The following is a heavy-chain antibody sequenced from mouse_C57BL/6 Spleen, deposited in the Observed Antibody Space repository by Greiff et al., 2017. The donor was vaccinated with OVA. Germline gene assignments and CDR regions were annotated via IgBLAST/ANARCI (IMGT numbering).Heavy chain of an antibody. CDR3: ARGCFKGFAY. CDR2: INPNNGGT. CDR1: GYTFTDYY. V-gene: IGHV1-26*01. J-gene: IGHJ3*01. Sequence: EVQLQQSGPELVKPGASVKISCKASGYTFTDYYMNWVKQSHGKSLEWIGDINPNNGGTSYNQKFKGKATLTVDKSSSTAYMELRSLTSEDSAVYYCARGCFKGFAYWGQGTLVTVSA.